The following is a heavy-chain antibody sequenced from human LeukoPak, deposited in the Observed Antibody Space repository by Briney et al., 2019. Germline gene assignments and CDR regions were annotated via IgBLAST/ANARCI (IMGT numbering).Heavy chain of an antibody. J-gene: IGHJ6*03. CDR2: INPNSGGT. CDR3: ARDPNYYDSSGPHSDYYYYMDV. CDR1: GYTFTGYY. Sequence: ASVKVSCKASGYTFTGYYMHWVRQAPGQGLEWMGWINPNSGGTNYAQKFQGRVTMTRDTSIRTAYMELSRLRSDDTAVYYCARDPNYYDSSGPHSDYYYYMDVWGKGTTVTISS. D-gene: IGHD3-22*01. V-gene: IGHV1-2*02.